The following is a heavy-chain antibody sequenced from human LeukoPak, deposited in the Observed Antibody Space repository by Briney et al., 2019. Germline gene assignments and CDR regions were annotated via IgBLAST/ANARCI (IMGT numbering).Heavy chain of an antibody. CDR3: AKEGGYDLWSRGGTEFDP. Sequence: GGSLRLSCAASGFTFSSYAMSWVRQAPGKGLEWVSAISGSGGSTYYADSVKGRFTISRDNSKNALYLQMNSLRAEDTAVYYCAKEGGYDLWSRGGTEFDPWGQGTLVTVSS. V-gene: IGHV3-23*01. D-gene: IGHD3-3*01. CDR1: GFTFSSYA. J-gene: IGHJ5*02. CDR2: ISGSGGST.